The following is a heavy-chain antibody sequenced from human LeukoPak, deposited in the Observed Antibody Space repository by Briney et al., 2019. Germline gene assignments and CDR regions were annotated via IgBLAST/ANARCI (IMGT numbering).Heavy chain of an antibody. CDR2: INHSGST. CDR3: ARGSLPHYDFWSGYYWLPPGYYFDY. Sequence: SETLSLTCTVSGGSISSGGYYWSWIRQPPGKGLEWIGEINHSGSTNYNPSLKSRVTISVDTSKNQFSLKLSSVTAADTAVYYCARGSLPHYDFWSGYYWLPPGYYFDYWGQGTLVTVSS. D-gene: IGHD3-3*01. CDR1: GGSISSGGYY. J-gene: IGHJ4*02. V-gene: IGHV4-39*07.